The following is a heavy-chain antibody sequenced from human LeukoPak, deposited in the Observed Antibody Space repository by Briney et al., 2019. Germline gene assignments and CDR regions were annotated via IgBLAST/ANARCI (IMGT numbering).Heavy chain of an antibody. Sequence: ASVKVSCKASGYTFTGYYMHWVRQAPGQGLEWMGWINPNSGGTNYAQKLQGRVTMTRDTSISTAYMELSRLRSDDTAVYYCARAPRIAAAGSGWFDPWGQGTLVTVSS. J-gene: IGHJ5*02. D-gene: IGHD6-13*01. CDR3: ARAPRIAAAGSGWFDP. CDR2: INPNSGGT. CDR1: GYTFTGYY. V-gene: IGHV1-2*02.